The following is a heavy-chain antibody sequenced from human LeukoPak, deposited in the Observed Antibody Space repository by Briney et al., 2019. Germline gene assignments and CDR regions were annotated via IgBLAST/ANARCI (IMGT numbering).Heavy chain of an antibody. J-gene: IGHJ5*02. D-gene: IGHD2-15*01. CDR1: GYSISSGYY. CDR3: AREDRRGVVANWFDP. V-gene: IGHV4-38-2*02. Sequence: PSETLSLTCAVSGYSISSGYYWGWIRQPPGKGLEWIGSTYHSGSTYYNPSLKSRVTISVDTSKNQFSLKLSSVTAADTAVYYCAREDRRGVVANWFDPWGQGTLVTVSS. CDR2: TYHSGST.